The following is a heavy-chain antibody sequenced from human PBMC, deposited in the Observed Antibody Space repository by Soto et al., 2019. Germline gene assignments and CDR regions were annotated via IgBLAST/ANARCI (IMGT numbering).Heavy chain of an antibody. CDR3: ARLDSSSSLAEFQH. CDR1: DGSISTYY. V-gene: IGHV4-39*01. CDR2: IYYSGST. Sequence: PSETLSLTCTVSDGSISTYYWSWIRQPAGKGLEWIGSIYYSGSTYYNPSLKSRVTISVDTSKNQFSLKLSSVTAADTAVYYCARLDSSSSLAEFQHWGQGTLVTVSS. J-gene: IGHJ1*01. D-gene: IGHD6-6*01.